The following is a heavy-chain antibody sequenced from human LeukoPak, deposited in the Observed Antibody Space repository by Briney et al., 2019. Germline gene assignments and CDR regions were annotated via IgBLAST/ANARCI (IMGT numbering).Heavy chain of an antibody. CDR3: ARREGMATVTSYYYYYYMDV. Sequence: GGSLRLSCAASGFTFSSYAMHWVRQAPGKGLEYVSAISSNGGSTYYANSVKGRFTISRDNSKNTLYLQMGSLRAEDMAVYYCARREGMATVTSYYYYYYMDVWGKGTTVTISS. V-gene: IGHV3-64*01. J-gene: IGHJ6*03. D-gene: IGHD4-17*01. CDR2: ISSNGGST. CDR1: GFTFSSYA.